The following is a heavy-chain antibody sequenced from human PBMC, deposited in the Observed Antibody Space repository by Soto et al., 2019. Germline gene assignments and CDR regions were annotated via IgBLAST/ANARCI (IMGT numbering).Heavy chain of an antibody. CDR2: IYYSGST. D-gene: IGHD6-19*01. J-gene: IGHJ5*02. Sequence: QLQLQESGPGLVKPSETLSLTCTVSGGSISSSSYYWGWIRQPPGKGLEWIGSIYYSGSTYYNPSLKSRVTISVDTSKNQFSLKLSSVTAADTAVYYCARPVAGSKWFDPWGQGTLVTVSS. V-gene: IGHV4-39*01. CDR1: GGSISSSSYY. CDR3: ARPVAGSKWFDP.